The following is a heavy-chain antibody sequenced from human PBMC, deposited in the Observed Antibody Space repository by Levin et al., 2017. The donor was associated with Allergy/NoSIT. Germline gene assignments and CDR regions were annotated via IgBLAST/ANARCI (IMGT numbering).Heavy chain of an antibody. CDR2: ISGSGGST. CDR1: GFTFSSYA. Sequence: GGSLRLSCAASGFTFSSYAMSWVRQAPGKGLEWVSAISGSGGSTYYADSVKGRFTISRDNSKNTLYLQMNSLRAEDTAVYYCAKVGGLRYFDWLFLDIWGQGTMVTVSS. V-gene: IGHV3-23*01. CDR3: AKVGGLRYFDWLFLDI. J-gene: IGHJ3*02. D-gene: IGHD3-9*01.